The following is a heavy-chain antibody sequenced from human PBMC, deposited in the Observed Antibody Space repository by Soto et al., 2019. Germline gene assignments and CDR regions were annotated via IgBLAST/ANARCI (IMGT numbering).Heavy chain of an antibody. CDR2: INSNGGST. V-gene: IGHV3-64D*06. Sequence: EVQLVESGGGLVQPGGSLRLSCSASGFTFSSYAMYWVRQAPGKGLEYVSAINSNGGSTYYADSVKGRFTISRDNSKNTLYPQMSSLRAEDTAVYYCVKAHGYDFDYWGQGTLVTVSS. D-gene: IGHD5-12*01. CDR1: GFTFSSYA. J-gene: IGHJ4*02. CDR3: VKAHGYDFDY.